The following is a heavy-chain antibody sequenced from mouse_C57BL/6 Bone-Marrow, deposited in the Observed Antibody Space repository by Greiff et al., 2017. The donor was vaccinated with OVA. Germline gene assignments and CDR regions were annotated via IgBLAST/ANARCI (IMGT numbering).Heavy chain of an antibody. Sequence: VQLQQSGAELVRPGASVKLSCTASGFNIKDDYMHWVKQRPEQGLEWIGWIDPENGDTEYASKFQGKATITADTSSNTAYLQLSSLTSEDTAIYYCASLNDYDVDYWGQGTTLTVSS. CDR3: ASLNDYDVDY. CDR2: IDPENGDT. CDR1: GFNIKDDY. D-gene: IGHD2-4*01. V-gene: IGHV14-4*01. J-gene: IGHJ2*01.